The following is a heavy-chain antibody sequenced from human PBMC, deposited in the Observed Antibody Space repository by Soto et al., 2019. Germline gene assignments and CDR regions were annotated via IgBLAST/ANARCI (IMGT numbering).Heavy chain of an antibody. J-gene: IGHJ3*02. Sequence: PGGSLRLSCAASGFTFNPYAIYWVRQAPGKGLEWVALMWFAGNNKDYADSVRGRFTISRDNSKNTLYLQINILRAEDRAVYYCARDKEHYYDSSGYSDAFDIWGQGTMVTVSS. CDR1: GFTFNPYA. CDR3: ARDKEHYYDSSGYSDAFDI. D-gene: IGHD3-22*01. V-gene: IGHV3-33*01. CDR2: MWFAGNNK.